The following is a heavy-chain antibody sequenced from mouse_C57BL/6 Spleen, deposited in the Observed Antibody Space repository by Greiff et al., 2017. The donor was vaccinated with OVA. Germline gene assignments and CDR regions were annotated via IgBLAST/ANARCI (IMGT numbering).Heavy chain of an antibody. CDR1: GYAFTNYL. V-gene: IGHV1-54*01. CDR2: INPGSGGT. J-gene: IGHJ3*01. CDR3: ARPYSNYVGFAY. Sequence: QVQLQQSGAELVRPGTSVKVSCKASGYAFTNYLIEWVKQRPGQGLEWIGVINPGSGGTNYNEKFKGKATLTADKSSSTAYMQLSSLTSEDSAVYFCARPYSNYVGFAYWGQGTLVTVSA. D-gene: IGHD2-5*01.